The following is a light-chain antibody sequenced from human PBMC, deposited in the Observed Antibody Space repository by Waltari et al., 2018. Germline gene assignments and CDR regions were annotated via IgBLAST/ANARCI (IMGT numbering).Light chain of an antibody. V-gene: IGKV2-30*01. CDR3: MQATHWPVT. Sequence: DVGLNQSPLSLPVTLGQPASISCRSSQSLVYTDGISYLNWFHQRPGQAPRRLIYKVSIRDSGAPDRFSGSGSGTEFTLMISSVEADDVGVYFCMQATHWPVTFGQGTRLE. CDR1: QSLVYTDGISY. J-gene: IGKJ5*01. CDR2: KVS.